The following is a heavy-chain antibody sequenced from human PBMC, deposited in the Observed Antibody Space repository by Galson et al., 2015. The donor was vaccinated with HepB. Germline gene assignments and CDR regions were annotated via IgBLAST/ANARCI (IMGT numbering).Heavy chain of an antibody. CDR3: AGEGAYSSSWYY. D-gene: IGHD6-13*01. Sequence: SETLSLTCTVSGGSISSSSYYWGWIRQPPGKGLEWIGSIYYSGSTYYNPSLKSRVTISVDTSKNQFSLKLSSVTAADTAVYYCAGEGAYSSSWYYWGQGTLVTVSS. V-gene: IGHV4-39*01. J-gene: IGHJ4*02. CDR2: IYYSGST. CDR1: GGSISSSSYY.